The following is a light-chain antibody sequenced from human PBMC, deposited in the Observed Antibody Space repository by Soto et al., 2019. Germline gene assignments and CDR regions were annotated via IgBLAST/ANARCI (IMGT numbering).Light chain of an antibody. Sequence: EIVMTQSPATLSVSPGARVTLSCRASQGVGSTLAWYRQQPGQAPRLLIYDAYIRATGVPARFSGSGSGTQFTLTISSLQSEDFAVYYCQHYKTWPLAVGRGTKVDI. V-gene: IGKV3-15*01. J-gene: IGKJ4*01. CDR1: QGVGST. CDR3: QHYKTWPLA. CDR2: DAY.